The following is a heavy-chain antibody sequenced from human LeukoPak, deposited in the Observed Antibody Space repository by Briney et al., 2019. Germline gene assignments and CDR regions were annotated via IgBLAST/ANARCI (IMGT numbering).Heavy chain of an antibody. Sequence: GGSLRLSCAASGFTFAEYTMHWVRQAPGKGLEWVSLISWNGARIHYGDSVRGRFTISRDNSKNSLYLQMNSLRTEDTALYYCVKDLVAASENVRGWYPMDYWGQGTLVTVSS. CDR1: GFTFAEYT. CDR3: VKDLVAASENVRGWYPMDY. D-gene: IGHD6-19*01. J-gene: IGHJ4*02. V-gene: IGHV3-43*01. CDR2: ISWNGARI.